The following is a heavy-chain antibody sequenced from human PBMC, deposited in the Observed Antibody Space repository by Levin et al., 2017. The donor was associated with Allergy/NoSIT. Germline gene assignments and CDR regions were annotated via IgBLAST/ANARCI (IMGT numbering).Heavy chain of an antibody. CDR2: TYYRSKWYN. J-gene: IGHJ3*02. CDR3: ARDGLMARYNWNYEHAFDI. Sequence: PSETLSLTCAISGDSVSSNSAAWNWIRQSPSRGLEWLGRTYYRSKWYNDYAVSVKSRITINPDTSKNQFSLQLNSVTPEDTAVYYCARDGLMARYNWNYEHAFDIWGQGTMVTVSS. D-gene: IGHD1-7*01. CDR1: GDSVSSNSAA. V-gene: IGHV6-1*01.